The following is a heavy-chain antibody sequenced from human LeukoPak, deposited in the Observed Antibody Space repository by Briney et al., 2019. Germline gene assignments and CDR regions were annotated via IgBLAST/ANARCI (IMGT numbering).Heavy chain of an antibody. Sequence: SETLSLTCTVSGYSISSGYYWGWIRQPPGKGLEWIGSIYHSGSTYYNPSLKSRVTISVDTSKNQFSLKLSSVTAADTAVYYCARHTGYSGYVTAFDIWGQGTMVTVSS. CDR2: IYHSGST. CDR1: GYSISSGYY. CDR3: ARHTGYSGYVTAFDI. D-gene: IGHD5-12*01. J-gene: IGHJ3*02. V-gene: IGHV4-38-2*02.